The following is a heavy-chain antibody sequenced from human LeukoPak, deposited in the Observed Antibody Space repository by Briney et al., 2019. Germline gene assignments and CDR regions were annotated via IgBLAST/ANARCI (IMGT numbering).Heavy chain of an antibody. D-gene: IGHD3-16*01. CDR2: INPNSGGT. Sequence: ASVKVSCKASGYTFTGYYMHWVRQAPGQGLEWMGWINPNSGGTNYAQKFQGRVTMTRDTSISTAYMELSRLRSDDTAVYYCARDLEYLYPGGAFDIWGQGTMATVSS. V-gene: IGHV1-2*02. CDR1: GYTFTGYY. CDR3: ARDLEYLYPGGAFDI. J-gene: IGHJ3*02.